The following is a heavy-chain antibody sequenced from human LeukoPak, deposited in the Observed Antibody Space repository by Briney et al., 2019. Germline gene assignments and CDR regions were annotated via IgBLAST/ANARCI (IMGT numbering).Heavy chain of an antibody. V-gene: IGHV3-74*03. CDR3: AKVLTTVTDWYFDL. J-gene: IGHJ2*01. D-gene: IGHD4-17*01. CDR1: GVTSRNSW. CDR2: ITIDGSST. Sequence: GGSLRLSCAASGVTSRNSWMHWVRQAPGKGLVWVSRITIDGSSTTYADSVKGRFTISRDNAKNSLYLQMNSLRAEDTALYYCAKVLTTVTDWYFDLWGRGTLVTVSS.